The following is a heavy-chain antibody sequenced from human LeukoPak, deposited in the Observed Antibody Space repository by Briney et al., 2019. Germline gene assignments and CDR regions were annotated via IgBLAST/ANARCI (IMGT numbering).Heavy chain of an antibody. CDR2: IYATGST. J-gene: IGHJ3*02. CDR3: ARDRNYYYGSGSYPYDAFDI. CDR1: GGSISSYY. D-gene: IGHD3-10*01. Sequence: PSETLSLTCTVSGGSISSYYWSWIRQPAGKGLEWIGRIYATGSTNYTPSLKSRVTMSVDTSKNQFSLKLSSVTAADTAVYYCARDRNYYYGSGSYPYDAFDIWGQGTMVTVSS. V-gene: IGHV4-4*07.